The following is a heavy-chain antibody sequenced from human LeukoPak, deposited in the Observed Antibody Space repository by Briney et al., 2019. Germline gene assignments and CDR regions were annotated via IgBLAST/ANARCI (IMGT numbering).Heavy chain of an antibody. Sequence: GGSLRLSCAASGFSFSTYSMNWVRQAPGKGLEWTSYISSSSSTIFYADSVKGRFTISRDNSKNTLYLQMNSLRAEDTAVYYCAKQRGYSGYDNFDYWGQGTLVTVSS. D-gene: IGHD5-12*01. CDR1: GFSFSTYS. J-gene: IGHJ4*02. V-gene: IGHV3-48*01. CDR2: ISSSSSTI. CDR3: AKQRGYSGYDNFDY.